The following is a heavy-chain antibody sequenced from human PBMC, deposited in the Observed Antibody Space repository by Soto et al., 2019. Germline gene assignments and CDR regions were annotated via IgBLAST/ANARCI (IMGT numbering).Heavy chain of an antibody. J-gene: IGHJ6*03. D-gene: IGHD4-4*01. Sequence: QVQLVQSGTEVTKPGASVKVSCKASGYTFRSYGISWVRQAPGQGLEWMGWISVYNGNTHYSQKFQGKFTKTTDTSTSTADMELSNLRSDDTAVYYLAKADSNYAGRFSYYYMDVWGTGTMVTVS. CDR2: ISVYNGNT. CDR3: AKADSNYAGRFSYYYMDV. V-gene: IGHV1-18*01. CDR1: GYTFRSYG.